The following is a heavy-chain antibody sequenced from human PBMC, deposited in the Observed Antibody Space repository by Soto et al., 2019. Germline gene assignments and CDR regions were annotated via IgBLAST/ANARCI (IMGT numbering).Heavy chain of an antibody. J-gene: IGHJ4*02. CDR1: GFTFSSYA. V-gene: IGHV3-23*01. Sequence: TGGSLRLSCAASGFTFSSYAMSWVRQAPGKGLEWVSAISGSGGSTYYADSVKGRFTISRDNSKNTLYLQMNSLRAEDTAVYYCAKKGIRITMIVVAPFDYWGQGTLVTVSS. CDR3: AKKGIRITMIVVAPFDY. CDR2: ISGSGGST. D-gene: IGHD3-22*01.